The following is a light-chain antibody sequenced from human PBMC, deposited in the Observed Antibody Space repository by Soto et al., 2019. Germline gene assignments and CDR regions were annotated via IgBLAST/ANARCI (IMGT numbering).Light chain of an antibody. CDR1: QGVGSD. J-gene: IGKJ3*01. V-gene: IGKV3-15*01. Sequence: EIVMTQSPVTLSASPGERVTLSCRASQGVGSDVAWYQQKPGQAPALLIYGASIREVGVPARFSGSGSGTEFTLTISSLQSEDFAVYYCQQYNNWPPFTYGPGTIVDIK. CDR2: GAS. CDR3: QQYNNWPPFT.